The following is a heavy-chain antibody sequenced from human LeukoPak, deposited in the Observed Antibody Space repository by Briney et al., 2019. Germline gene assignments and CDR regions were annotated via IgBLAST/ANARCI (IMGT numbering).Heavy chain of an antibody. CDR3: ARVDDSSALDY. CDR2: IKQDGSEK. CDR1: GFTFSSYW. V-gene: IGHV3-7*01. J-gene: IGHJ4*02. D-gene: IGHD3-22*01. Sequence: GGSLGLSCAASGFTFSSYWMSWVRQAPGKGLEWVANIKQDGSEKYYVDSVKGRFTISRDNAKNSLYLQMNSLRAEDTAVYYCARVDDSSALDYWGQGTLVTVSS.